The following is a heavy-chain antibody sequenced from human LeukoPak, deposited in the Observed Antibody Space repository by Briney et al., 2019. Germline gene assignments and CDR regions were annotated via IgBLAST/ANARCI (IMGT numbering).Heavy chain of an antibody. J-gene: IGHJ5*02. CDR2: ISYDGSNK. D-gene: IGHD6-19*01. CDR1: GFTFSSYA. CDR3: AREETSSPSPSRIAVAGWFDP. V-gene: IGHV3-30-3*01. Sequence: QSGRSLRLSCAASGFTFSSYAMHWVRQAPGKGLEWVAVISYDGSNKYYADSVKGRFTISRDNSKNTLYLQMNSLRAEDTAVYYCAREETSSPSPSRIAVAGWFDPWGQGTLVTVSS.